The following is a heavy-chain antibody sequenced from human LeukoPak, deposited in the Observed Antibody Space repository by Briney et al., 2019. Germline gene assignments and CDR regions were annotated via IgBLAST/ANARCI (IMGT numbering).Heavy chain of an antibody. CDR3: ARLVVPAAMRGGWSDP. CDR2: IYHSGST. V-gene: IGHV4-30-2*01. Sequence: SQTLSLTCAVSGGSISSGGYSWSWIRQPPGKGLEWIGYIYHSGSTYYNPSLKSRVTISVDRSKNQFSLKLSSVTAADTAVYYCARLVVPAAMRGGWSDPWGQGTLVTVSS. D-gene: IGHD2-2*01. J-gene: IGHJ5*02. CDR1: GGSISSGGYS.